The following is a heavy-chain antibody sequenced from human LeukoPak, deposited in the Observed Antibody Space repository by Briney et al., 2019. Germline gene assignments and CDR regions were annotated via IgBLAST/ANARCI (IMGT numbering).Heavy chain of an antibody. CDR3: AKYVSAKGPPYALDV. V-gene: IGHV3-23*01. D-gene: IGHD2/OR15-2a*01. CDR2: INVSGGST. J-gene: IGHJ6*02. CDR1: GFTFSSYE. Sequence: PGGSLRLSCAASGFTFSSYEMNWVRQAPGKGLEWVSGINVSGGSTWYADSVKGRFTISRDNSKNTLYLQMNSLRAEDTAVYYCAKYVSAKGPPYALDVWGQGTTVTVSS.